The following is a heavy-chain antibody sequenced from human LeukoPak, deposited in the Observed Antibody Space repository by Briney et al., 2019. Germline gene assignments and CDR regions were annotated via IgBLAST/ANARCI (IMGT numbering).Heavy chain of an antibody. CDR1: GFTFSSYA. J-gene: IGHJ4*02. D-gene: IGHD5-18*01. CDR2: MSYDGSNK. V-gene: IGHV3-30-3*01. CDR3: ARDALIQLWFLDY. Sequence: GGSLRLSCAASGFTFSSYAMHWVRQAPGKGLEWVAVMSYDGSNKYYADSVKGRFTISRDNSKNTLYLQMNSLRAEDTAVYYCARDALIQLWFLDYWGQGTLVTVSS.